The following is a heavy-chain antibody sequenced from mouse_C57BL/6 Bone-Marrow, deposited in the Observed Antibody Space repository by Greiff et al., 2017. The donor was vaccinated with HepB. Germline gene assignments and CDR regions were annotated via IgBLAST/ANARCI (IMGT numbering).Heavy chain of an antibody. CDR1: GFTFSSYA. Sequence: EVQVVESGGGLVKPGGSLKLSCAASGFTFSSYAMSWVRQTPEKRLEWVATISDGGSYTYYPDNVKGRFTISRDNAKNNLYLQMSHLKSEDTAMYYCARGGTTVVARDYFDYWGQGTTLTVSS. D-gene: IGHD1-1*01. CDR3: ARGGTTVVARDYFDY. CDR2: ISDGGSYT. J-gene: IGHJ2*01. V-gene: IGHV5-4*01.